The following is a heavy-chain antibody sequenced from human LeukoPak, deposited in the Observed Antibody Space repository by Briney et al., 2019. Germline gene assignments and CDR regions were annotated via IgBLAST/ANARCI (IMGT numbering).Heavy chain of an antibody. J-gene: IGHJ4*02. D-gene: IGHD3-10*01. V-gene: IGHV3-53*01. CDR3: AREPVRGVIDY. Sequence: GGSLRLSCAASGFTVSSNYMSWVRQAPGKGLEWVSVIYSGGSTYYADSVKGRFTISRDNSKNTLYLQMNSLGAEDTAVYYCAREPVRGVIDYWGQGTLVTVSS. CDR2: IYSGGST. CDR1: GFTVSSNY.